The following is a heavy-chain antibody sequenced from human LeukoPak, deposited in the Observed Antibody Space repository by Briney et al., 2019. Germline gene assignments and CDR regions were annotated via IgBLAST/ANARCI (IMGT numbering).Heavy chain of an antibody. CDR3: ARDFYDFWSGYYHF. D-gene: IGHD3-3*01. CDR1: GYTFTGYY. Sequence: ASVKVSCKASGYTFTGYYMHWVRQAPGQGLEWMGWINPNSGGTNYAQKFQGRVTMTRDTSISTAYMELSRLRSDDTAVYYCARDFYDFWSGYYHFWGQGTLVTVSS. J-gene: IGHJ4*02. V-gene: IGHV1-2*02. CDR2: INPNSGGT.